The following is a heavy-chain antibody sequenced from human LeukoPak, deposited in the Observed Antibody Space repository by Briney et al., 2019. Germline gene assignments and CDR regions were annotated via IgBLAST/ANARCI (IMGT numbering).Heavy chain of an antibody. Sequence: GGSLRLSCAASGFTFSSYEMNWVRQAPGKGLEWVSYISSSGSTIYYADSVKGRFTISRDNAKNTVYLQMNSLRAEDTAMYYCARAIAVAGTDYWGQGILVTVSS. D-gene: IGHD6-19*01. V-gene: IGHV3-48*03. CDR1: GFTFSSYE. CDR3: ARAIAVAGTDY. J-gene: IGHJ4*02. CDR2: ISSSGSTI.